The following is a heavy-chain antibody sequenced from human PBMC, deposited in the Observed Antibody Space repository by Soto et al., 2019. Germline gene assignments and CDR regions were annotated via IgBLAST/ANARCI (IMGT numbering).Heavy chain of an antibody. Sequence: GGSLRLSCAASGFTFSSYGMHWVRQAPGKGLEWVAVISYGGSNKYYADSVKGRFTISRDNSKNTLYLQMNNLRAEDTAVYYCAKDNCISTSCYRLYNWFDPWGQGTLVTVSS. CDR1: GFTFSSYG. CDR3: AKDNCISTSCYRLYNWFDP. J-gene: IGHJ5*02. CDR2: ISYGGSNK. D-gene: IGHD2-2*01. V-gene: IGHV3-30*18.